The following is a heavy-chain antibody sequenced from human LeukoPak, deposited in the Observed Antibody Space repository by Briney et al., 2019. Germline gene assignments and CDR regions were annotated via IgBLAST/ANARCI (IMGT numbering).Heavy chain of an antibody. CDR3: ARGAFAHYYGSGSYYFDY. D-gene: IGHD3-10*01. V-gene: IGHV3-13*04. CDR2: IGTAGDT. CDR1: GFTFSSYD. Sequence: SGGSLRLSCAASGFTFSSYDMHWVRQATGKGLEWVSAIGTAGDTYYPGSVKGRFTISRENAKNSLYLQMNSLRAGDTAVYYCARGAFAHYYGSGSYYFDYWGRGTLVTVSS. J-gene: IGHJ4*02.